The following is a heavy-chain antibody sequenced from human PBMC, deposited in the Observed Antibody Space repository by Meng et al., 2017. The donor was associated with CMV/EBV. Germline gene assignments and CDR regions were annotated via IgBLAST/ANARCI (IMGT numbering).Heavy chain of an antibody. D-gene: IGHD2-2*01. CDR1: GFTLRSYS. CDR2: ISSDSSYI. V-gene: IGHV3-21*04. CDR3: AREGGVVPAANYWFDP. J-gene: IGHJ5*02. Sequence: GESLKISCAASGFTLRSYSMNWVRQAPGKGLEWVSSISSDSSYIYYADSMKGRFTISRDNAKNSLYLQINSLRVEDTAVYYCAREGGVVPAANYWFDPWGQGTLVTVSS.